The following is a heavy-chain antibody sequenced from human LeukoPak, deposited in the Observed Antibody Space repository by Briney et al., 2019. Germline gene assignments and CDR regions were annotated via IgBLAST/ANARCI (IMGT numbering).Heavy chain of an antibody. CDR3: ARSLDFWSGSYDY. Sequence: SVKVSCKASGGTFSSYAISWVRQAPGQGLEWMGGIIPIFGTANYAQKFQGRVTITTDESTSTAYMQLSSLRSGDTAVYYCARSLDFWSGSYDYWGQGTLVTVSS. CDR2: IIPIFGTA. V-gene: IGHV1-69*05. CDR1: GGTFSSYA. D-gene: IGHD3-3*01. J-gene: IGHJ4*02.